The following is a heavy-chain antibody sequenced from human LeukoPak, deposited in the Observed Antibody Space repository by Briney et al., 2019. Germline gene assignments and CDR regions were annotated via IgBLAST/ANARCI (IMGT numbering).Heavy chain of an antibody. Sequence: SETLSLTCTVSGGSMSSYYWSWIRQPPGKGLEWIGYIYYSGSTKYNPSLKRRVTISVETSKNQFSLKLSSVTAADTAVYYCARGARAGYNLEPFDYWGQGTLVTVSS. V-gene: IGHV4-59*08. CDR3: ARGARAGYNLEPFDY. CDR2: IYYSGST. CDR1: GGSMSSYY. D-gene: IGHD5-24*01. J-gene: IGHJ4*02.